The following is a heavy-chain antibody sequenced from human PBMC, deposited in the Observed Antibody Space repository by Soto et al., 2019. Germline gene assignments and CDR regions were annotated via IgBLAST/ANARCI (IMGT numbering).Heavy chain of an antibody. CDR1: GGTFSSYT. J-gene: IGHJ4*02. V-gene: IGHV1-69*02. CDR3: ARSRGYSYGGIDY. Sequence: QVQLVQSGAEVKKPGSSVKVSCKASGGTFSSYTISWVRQAPGQGLEWMGRIIPILGIANYAQKFQGRVTITADKSTSPAYMELSSLRSEDTAVYYCARSRGYSYGGIDYWGQGTLVTVSS. D-gene: IGHD5-18*01. CDR2: IIPILGIA.